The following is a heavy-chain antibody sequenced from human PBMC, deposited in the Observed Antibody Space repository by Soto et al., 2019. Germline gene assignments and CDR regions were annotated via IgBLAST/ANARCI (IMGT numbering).Heavy chain of an antibody. CDR2: IWYDGSNK. CDR3: ARDGGMSWNYLDADAFDI. D-gene: IGHD1-7*01. V-gene: IGHV3-33*01. CDR1: GFTFSSYG. Sequence: QVQLVESGGGVVQPGRSLRLSCAASGFTFSSYGMHWVRQAPGKGLEWVAVIWYDGSNKYYADSVKGRFTISRDNSKNTLYLQMNSLRAEDTAVYYCARDGGMSWNYLDADAFDIWGQGTMVTVSS. J-gene: IGHJ3*02.